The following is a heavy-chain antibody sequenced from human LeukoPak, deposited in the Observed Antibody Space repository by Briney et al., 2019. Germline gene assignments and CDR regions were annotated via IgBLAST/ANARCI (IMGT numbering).Heavy chain of an antibody. CDR1: GFTFSSYG. Sequence: GGSLRLSCAASGFTFSSYGMHWVRQAPGKGLEWVAFIRYDGSNKYYADSVKGRFTISRDNSKNTLYLQMNSLRAEDTAVYYCAKDGGYPRGVHFDYWGQGTLVTVPS. CDR2: IRYDGSNK. CDR3: AKDGGYPRGVHFDY. J-gene: IGHJ4*02. D-gene: IGHD5-12*01. V-gene: IGHV3-30*02.